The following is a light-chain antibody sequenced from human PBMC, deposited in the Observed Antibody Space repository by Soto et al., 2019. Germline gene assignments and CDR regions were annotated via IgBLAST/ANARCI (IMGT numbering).Light chain of an antibody. CDR1: QRISTW. V-gene: IGKV1-5*03. J-gene: IGKJ1*01. CDR3: QQYNSYSS. Sequence: DIQMTQSPSTLSASVGDRVTITCRASQRISTWLAWYQQKPGKAPKLLIYKASTLESGVPSRFSGSGSGTDFTLTISSLQPDHFATYYCQQYNSYSSFGQGTKVEIK. CDR2: KAS.